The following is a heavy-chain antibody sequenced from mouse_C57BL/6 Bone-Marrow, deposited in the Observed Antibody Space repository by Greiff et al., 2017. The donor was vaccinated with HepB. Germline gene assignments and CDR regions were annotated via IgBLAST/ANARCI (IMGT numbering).Heavy chain of an antibody. J-gene: IGHJ3*01. CDR2: INPNNGGT. CDR3: ARAQAAWFAY. CDR1: GYTFTDYY. Sequence: VQLQQSGPELVKPGASVKISCKASGYTFTDYYMNWVKQSHGKSLEWIGDINPNNGGTSYNQKFKGKATLTVDKSSSTAYMELRSLTSEDSAVYYCARAQAAWFAYWGQGTLVTVSA. V-gene: IGHV1-26*01. D-gene: IGHD3-2*02.